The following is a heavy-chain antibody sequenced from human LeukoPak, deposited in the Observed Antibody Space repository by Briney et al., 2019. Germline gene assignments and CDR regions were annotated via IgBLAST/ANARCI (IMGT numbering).Heavy chain of an antibody. Sequence: SETLSLTCTVSGGSISSHYWSWIRQPPGKGLEWIGYIYYSGSTNYNPSLKSRVTISVDTSKNQFSLKLSSVTAADTAVYYCARRDSSGVVPRWDYWGQGTLVTVSS. D-gene: IGHD6-25*01. CDR3: ARRDSSGVVPRWDY. CDR2: IYYSGST. CDR1: GGSISSHY. J-gene: IGHJ4*02. V-gene: IGHV4-59*08.